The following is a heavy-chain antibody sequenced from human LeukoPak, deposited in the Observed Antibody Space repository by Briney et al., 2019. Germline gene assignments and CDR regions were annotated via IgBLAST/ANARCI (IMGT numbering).Heavy chain of an antibody. V-gene: IGHV3-48*03. J-gene: IGHJ5*02. CDR1: GFTFSSYE. CDR3: ARGGSYHNWFNP. CDR2: ISSSGSTI. D-gene: IGHD1-26*01. Sequence: GGSLRLSCAASGFTFSSYEMNWVRQAPGKGLEWVSYISSSGSTIYYADSVKGRFTISRDNAKNSLYLQMNSLRAEDTAVYYCARGGSYHNWFNPWGQGTLVTVSS.